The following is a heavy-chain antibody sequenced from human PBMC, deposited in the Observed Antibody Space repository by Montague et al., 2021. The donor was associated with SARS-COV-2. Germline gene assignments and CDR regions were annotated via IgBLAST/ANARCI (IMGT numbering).Heavy chain of an antibody. Sequence: SLRLSCAASGFTFSSYGMHWVRQAPGKGLEWMAVIWYDGSNKYYADSVKGRFTISRDNSKNTLYLQVNSLRAEDTAVYYCARDLFWGTDSGTQQLRDYWGQGTLVTVSS. J-gene: IGHJ4*02. D-gene: IGHD6-13*01. CDR1: GFTFSSYG. CDR3: ARDLFWGTDSGTQQLRDY. V-gene: IGHV3-33*01. CDR2: IWYDGSNK.